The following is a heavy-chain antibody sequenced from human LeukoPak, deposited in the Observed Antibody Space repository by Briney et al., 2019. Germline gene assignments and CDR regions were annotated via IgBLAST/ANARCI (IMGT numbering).Heavy chain of an antibody. CDR2: IRYDGSNK. V-gene: IGHV3-30*02. CDR3: AKDSDSPGWANWFDP. Sequence: PGGSLRLSCAASGFTFSSYGMHWVRQAPGKGLEWVAFIRYDGSNKYYADSVKGRFTISRDNSKNTLYLQMNSLRAEDTAVYYCAKDSDSPGWANWFDPWGQGTLVTVSS. CDR1: GFTFSSYG. J-gene: IGHJ5*02. D-gene: IGHD6-19*01.